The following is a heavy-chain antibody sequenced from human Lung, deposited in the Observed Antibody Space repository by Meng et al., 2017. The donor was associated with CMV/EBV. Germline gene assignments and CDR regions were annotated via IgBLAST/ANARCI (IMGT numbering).Heavy chain of an antibody. J-gene: IGHJ4*02. CDR1: GFTFSSYA. V-gene: IGHV3-30-3*01. Sequence: QVRVVESGGGVVQPWRSLSLSFGASGFTFSSYALHWVRQAPGKGLEWVAVISYNGSNKYYADSVKGRFTISRDNSKNTLYLQMNSLRAEDTAVYYCAHGGGDCWGQGTLVTVSS. D-gene: IGHD2-15*01. CDR3: AHGGGDC. CDR2: ISYNGSNK.